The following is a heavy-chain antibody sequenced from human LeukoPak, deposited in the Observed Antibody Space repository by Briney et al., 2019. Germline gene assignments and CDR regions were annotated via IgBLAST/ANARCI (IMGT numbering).Heavy chain of an antibody. D-gene: IGHD2-2*01. V-gene: IGHV4-31*03. CDR2: IYYSGST. Sequence: SETLSLTCTVSGGSISSGGYYWSWIRQHPGKGLEWIGYIYYSGSTHYNPSLKSRVTISIDTSKNQFSLKLSSVTAADTAVYPCARVVPAAYSYYMYVWGKGTTVTASS. CDR3: ARVVPAAYSYYMYV. CDR1: GGSISSGGYY. J-gene: IGHJ6*03.